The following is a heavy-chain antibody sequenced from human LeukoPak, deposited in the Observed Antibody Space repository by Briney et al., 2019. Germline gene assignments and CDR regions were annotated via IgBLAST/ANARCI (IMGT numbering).Heavy chain of an antibody. D-gene: IGHD3-3*01. J-gene: IGHJ4*02. CDR1: GFTFSSYA. Sequence: PGRSLRLSCAASGFTFSSYAMHWVRQAPGKGLEWMAVISYDGSNKYYADSVKGRFTISRDNSKNTLYLQMNSLRAEDTAVYYCARDPSLDFWSGYLDYWGQGTLVTVSS. CDR3: ARDPSLDFWSGYLDY. CDR2: ISYDGSNK. V-gene: IGHV3-30-3*01.